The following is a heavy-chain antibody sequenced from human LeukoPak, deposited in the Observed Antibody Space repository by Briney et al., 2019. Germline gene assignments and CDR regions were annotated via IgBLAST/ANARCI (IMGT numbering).Heavy chain of an antibody. J-gene: IGHJ4*02. V-gene: IGHV5-10-1*01. CDR3: AVQGSGAVAGSWY. CDR1: GYSFTSYW. Sequence: GESLKISCKGSGYSFTSYWISWVRQMPGKGLEWRGRIDPSDSYTNYSPSFQGHVTISADKSISTAYLQWSSLKASDTAMYYCAVQGSGAVAGSWYWGQGTLVTVSS. D-gene: IGHD6-19*01. CDR2: IDPSDSYT.